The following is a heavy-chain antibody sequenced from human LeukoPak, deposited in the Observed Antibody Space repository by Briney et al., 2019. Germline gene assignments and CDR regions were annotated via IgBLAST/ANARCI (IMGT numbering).Heavy chain of an antibody. CDR2: VSGTSEYI. Sequence: GGSLRLSCAASGFSFSTYSMIWVRQAPGKGLEWVSSVSGTSEYIYYADSVRGRFTISRDNAKNTVYLQMNSLRAEDTAVYYCARWYSSGWYSDYWGQGTLVAVSS. CDR1: GFSFSTYS. D-gene: IGHD6-19*01. J-gene: IGHJ4*02. CDR3: ARWYSSGWYSDY. V-gene: IGHV3-21*06.